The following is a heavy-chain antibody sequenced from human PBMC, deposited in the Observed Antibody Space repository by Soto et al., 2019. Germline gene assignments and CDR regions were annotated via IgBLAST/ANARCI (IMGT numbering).Heavy chain of an antibody. J-gene: IGHJ4*02. CDR3: ARETRAVTYYYDSSGYYYDY. V-gene: IGHV4-4*02. D-gene: IGHD3-22*01. Sequence: PSETLSLTCAVSGGSISTSNWWSWVRQPPGKRLEGIGEVYHSGRTNYNPSINSRVTISVETYKNQFSLKLSSVTAADTAVYYCARETRAVTYYYDSSGYYYDYWGQGTLVTVSS. CDR2: VYHSGRT. CDR1: GGSISTSNW.